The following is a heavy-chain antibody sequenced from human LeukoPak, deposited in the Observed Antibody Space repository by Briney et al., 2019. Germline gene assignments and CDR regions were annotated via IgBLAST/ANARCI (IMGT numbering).Heavy chain of an antibody. CDR2: FDPEDGET. V-gene: IGHV1-24*01. CDR1: GYTLTELS. Sequence: ASVKVSCKVSGYTLTELSMHWVRQAPGKGLEWMGGFDPEDGETIYAQKFQARVTMTEDTSTDTAYMELSSLRSEDTAVYYCATIDLGAHGSPNFDYWGQGTLVTVSS. J-gene: IGHJ4*02. D-gene: IGHD1-26*01. CDR3: ATIDLGAHGSPNFDY.